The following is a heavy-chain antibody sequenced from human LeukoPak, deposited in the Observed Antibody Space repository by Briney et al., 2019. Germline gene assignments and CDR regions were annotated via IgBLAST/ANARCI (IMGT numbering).Heavy chain of an antibody. Sequence: SVKVSCKASGYTFTSYGISWVRQAPGQGLEWMGGIIPIFGTANYAQKFQGRVTITADESTSTAYMELSSLRSEDTAVYYCARAGYSYGRAFDYWGQGTLVTVSS. CDR1: GYTFTSYG. V-gene: IGHV1-69*13. D-gene: IGHD5-18*01. J-gene: IGHJ4*02. CDR3: ARAGYSYGRAFDY. CDR2: IIPIFGTA.